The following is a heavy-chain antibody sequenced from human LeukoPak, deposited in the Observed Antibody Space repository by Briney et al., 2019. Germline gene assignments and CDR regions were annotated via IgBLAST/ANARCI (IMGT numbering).Heavy chain of an antibody. CDR2: IYPGDSDI. Sequence: GESLKISCKGSGYSFTTYWIGWVRQMPGKGLDWMGIIYPGDSDIRYSPSFQGQVTISLDKSNNTAYLQWSSLKASDTAMYHCVRRAGTGYFDYWGQGTLVTVSS. V-gene: IGHV5-51*01. CDR1: GYSFTTYW. CDR3: VRRAGTGYFDY. D-gene: IGHD6-19*01. J-gene: IGHJ4*02.